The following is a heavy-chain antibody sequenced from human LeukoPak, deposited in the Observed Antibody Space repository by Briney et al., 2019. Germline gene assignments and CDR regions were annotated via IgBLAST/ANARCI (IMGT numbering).Heavy chain of an antibody. V-gene: IGHV7-4-1*02. J-gene: IGHJ4*02. CDR1: GYTFTSCA. CDR2: INTNTGNP. Sequence: ASVKVSCKASGYTFTSCAMNWVRQAPGQGLEWMGWINTNTGNPTYAQGFTGRFVFSLDTSVSTAYLQISSLKAEDTAVYYCAREKNLYGDYVGETFDYWGQGTLVTVSS. D-gene: IGHD4-17*01. CDR3: AREKNLYGDYVGETFDY.